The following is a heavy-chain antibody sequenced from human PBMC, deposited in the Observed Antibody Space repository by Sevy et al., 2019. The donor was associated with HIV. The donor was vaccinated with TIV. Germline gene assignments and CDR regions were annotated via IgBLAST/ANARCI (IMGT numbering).Heavy chain of an antibody. CDR3: AKDRITVIGDAFDL. Sequence: GGSLRISCAASGFTFSSYAMHWVRQAPGKGLEWVSAISNSGSDTKYAGSVKGRFTISRDNSKNTLYVQMNSLSAEDTAVYYCAKDRITVIGDAFDLWGQGTMVTVSS. D-gene: IGHD4-17*01. CDR1: GFTFSSYA. J-gene: IGHJ3*01. V-gene: IGHV3-23*01. CDR2: ISNSGSDT.